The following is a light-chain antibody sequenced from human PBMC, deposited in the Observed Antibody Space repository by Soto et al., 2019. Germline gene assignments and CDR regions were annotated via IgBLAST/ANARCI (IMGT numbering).Light chain of an antibody. V-gene: IGKV3-15*01. CDR3: QQYNNWPPYT. J-gene: IGKJ2*01. CDR2: GAS. Sequence: EILMTQSPATLSVSPGERATLSCRASQSVSSNLAWYQQKPGQAPRLLIYGASTRATGIPARFSGSGSGTEFTLTISSLQSEDFAVYYCQQYNNWPPYTFGQRNKLEIK. CDR1: QSVSSN.